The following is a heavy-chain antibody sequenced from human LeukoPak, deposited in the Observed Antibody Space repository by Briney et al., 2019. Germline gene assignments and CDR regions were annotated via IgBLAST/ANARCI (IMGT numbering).Heavy chain of an antibody. CDR1: GFTFSDYG. D-gene: IGHD1-26*01. CDR3: ARGGRPGDY. Sequence: GRSLRLSCAVSGFTFSDYGMHWVRQAPGKGLEWVAVIWYDGTNKYYADSVGGRFTISRDNAKNSLYLQMNSLRDEDTAVYYCARGGRPGDYWGQGTLVTVSS. J-gene: IGHJ4*02. CDR2: IWYDGTNK. V-gene: IGHV3-33*01.